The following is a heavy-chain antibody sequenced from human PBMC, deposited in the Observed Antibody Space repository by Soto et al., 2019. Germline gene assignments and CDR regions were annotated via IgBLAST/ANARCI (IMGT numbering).Heavy chain of an antibody. D-gene: IGHD3-22*01. V-gene: IGHV1-2*04. CDR2: INPNSGGT. Sequence: ASVKVSCKASGYTFTGYYMHWVRQAPGQGLEWMGWINPNSGGTNYAQKFQGWVTMTRDTSISTAYMELSRLRSDDTAVYYCARDYYDSSGYYGPGYWGKGTLVTVSS. J-gene: IGHJ4*02. CDR3: ARDYYDSSGYYGPGY. CDR1: GYTFTGYY.